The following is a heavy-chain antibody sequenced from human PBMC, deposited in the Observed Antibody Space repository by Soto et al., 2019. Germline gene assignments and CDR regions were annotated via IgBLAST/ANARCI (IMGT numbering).Heavy chain of an antibody. CDR3: ARDFERSAIGP. J-gene: IGHJ5*02. V-gene: IGHV4-4*07. Sequence: SETLSLTCTVSGDSISDYYWSWIRQPAGKGLEWIGRIYTTGSTYYNPSLRSRVTISADTSENKFSLTLKSVTAADTAVYFCARDFERSAIGPWGQGTSVTAPQ. CDR1: GDSISDYY. D-gene: IGHD3-9*01. CDR2: IYTTGST.